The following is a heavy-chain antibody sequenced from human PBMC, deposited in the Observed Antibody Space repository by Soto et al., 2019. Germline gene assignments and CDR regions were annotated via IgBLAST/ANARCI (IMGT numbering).Heavy chain of an antibody. J-gene: IGHJ6*02. CDR3: TRDPQENYYYYYGMDV. V-gene: IGHV3-49*04. CDR1: GFTFGDYA. Sequence: LRLSCTASGFTFGDYAMSWVRQAPGKGLEWVGFIRSKAYGGTTEYAASVKGRFTISRDDSKSIAYLQMNSLKTEDTAVYYCTRDPQENYYYYYGMDVWGQGTTVTVSS. CDR2: IRSKAYGGTT.